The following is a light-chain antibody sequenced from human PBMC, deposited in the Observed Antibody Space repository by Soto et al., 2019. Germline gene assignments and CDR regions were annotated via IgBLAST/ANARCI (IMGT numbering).Light chain of an antibody. CDR1: VGL. V-gene: IGLV2-14*02. J-gene: IGLJ1*01. CDR3: SSFTTSHTYI. CDR2: DDT. Sequence: QSVLTQPASVSGSPGQSITISCTGTVGLVSWYQQHPGKVPKLIIYDDTKRPSGVPDRFSGSKSGNAASLTISGLQAEDEADYYCSSFTTSHTYIFGTGTKVTVL.